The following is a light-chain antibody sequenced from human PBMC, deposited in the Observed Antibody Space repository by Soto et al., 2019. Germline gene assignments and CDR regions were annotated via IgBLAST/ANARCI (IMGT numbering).Light chain of an antibody. CDR1: SSDVGGYNY. V-gene: IGLV2-11*01. CDR3: CSYAGSYTFDYV. CDR2: DVS. Sequence: QSALTQPRSVSESPGQSVTISCTGTSSDVGGYNYVSWYQQHPGKAPKLMIYDVSKRPSGVPDRFSGSKSGNTASLTISGLQAEDEADYYCCSYAGSYTFDYVFGTGTKVTVL. J-gene: IGLJ1*01.